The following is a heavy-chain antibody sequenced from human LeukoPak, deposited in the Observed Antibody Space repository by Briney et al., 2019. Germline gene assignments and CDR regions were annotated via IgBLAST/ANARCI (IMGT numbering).Heavy chain of an antibody. J-gene: IGHJ4*02. Sequence: GGSLRLSCATSGFDFSSFGMDWVRQAPGKGLEWVAFIRFNGQKTQYANSVKGRFTISRDNAKNSLYLQMNSLRAEDTALYYCASPSNYNGLSPYYFDSWGQGTLVTVSS. CDR2: IRFNGQKT. D-gene: IGHD2-8*01. CDR3: ASPSNYNGLSPYYFDS. CDR1: GFDFSSFG. V-gene: IGHV3-30*02.